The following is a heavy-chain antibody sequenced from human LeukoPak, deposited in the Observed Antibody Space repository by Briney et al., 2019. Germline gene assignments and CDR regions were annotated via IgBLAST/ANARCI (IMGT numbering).Heavy chain of an antibody. J-gene: IGHJ4*02. Sequence: SAPTLLNPTHTLTLTCTFSGFSLSTNAEGVGWIRQPPGEALEWLAANYWDDDKRYRPSLKSRLTIIKDHSKNQVVLTMTNMDPVDTATYYCAHSCGGGNSAYFDHWGQGTLVTVSS. CDR2: NYWDDDK. CDR3: AHSCGGGNSAYFDH. D-gene: IGHD4-23*01. CDR1: GFSLSTNAEG. V-gene: IGHV2-5*02.